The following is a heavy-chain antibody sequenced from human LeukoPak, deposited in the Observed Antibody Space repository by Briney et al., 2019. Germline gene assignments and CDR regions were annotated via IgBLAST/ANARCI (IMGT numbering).Heavy chain of an antibody. CDR2: INPSGGST. V-gene: IGHV1-46*01. CDR3: ARDDSSSGYSYGYRLDY. D-gene: IGHD5-18*01. J-gene: IGHJ4*02. Sequence: ASVKVSCKASGYTFTSNYMHWVRQAPGQGLEWMGIINPSGGSTSYAQKFQGRVTMTRDTSTSTVYMELSSLRSEDTAVYYCARDDSSSGYSYGYRLDYWGQGTLVTVSS. CDR1: GYTFTSNY.